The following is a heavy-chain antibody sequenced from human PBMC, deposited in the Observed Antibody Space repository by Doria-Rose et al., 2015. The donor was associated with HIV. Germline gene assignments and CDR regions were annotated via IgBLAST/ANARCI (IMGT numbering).Heavy chain of an antibody. V-gene: IGHV2-26*01. D-gene: IGHD6-13*01. CDR3: ARIKSSRWYHKYYFAF. CDR1: GVSLSSPGMG. J-gene: IGHJ4*02. Sequence: QVTLKESGPVLVKPTETLTLTCTVSGVSLSSPGMGVSWIRQPPGKALEWLANMFSDDERSSNTSLRSRLTSSRVTSKSQAVLTMTDMDPVDTATYYCARIKSSRWYHKYYFAFWGQGTLVIVSA. CDR2: MFSDDER.